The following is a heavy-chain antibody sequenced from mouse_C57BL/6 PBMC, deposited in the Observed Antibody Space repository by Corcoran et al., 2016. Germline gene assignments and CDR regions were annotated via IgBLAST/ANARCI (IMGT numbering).Heavy chain of an antibody. Sequence: EVQLQQSGPELVKPGASVKIPCKASGYTFTDYNMDWVKQSHGKSLEWIGDINPNNGGTIYNQKFKGKATLTVDNSSSTAYMELRSLTSEDTAVYYWARRLYGYDYAMDYWGQGTSVTVSS. D-gene: IGHD2-2*01. CDR1: GYTFTDYN. CDR2: INPNNGGT. CDR3: ARRLYGYDYAMDY. J-gene: IGHJ4*01. V-gene: IGHV1-18*01.